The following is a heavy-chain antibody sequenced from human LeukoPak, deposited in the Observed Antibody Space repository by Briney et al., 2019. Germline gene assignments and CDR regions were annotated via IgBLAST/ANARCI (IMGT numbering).Heavy chain of an antibody. J-gene: IGHJ4*02. D-gene: IGHD4-17*01. V-gene: IGHV4-4*09. Sequence: SETLSLTCSASGGSISGYFWSWIRQPPGKGLEWIGYIHSSGSTNYDTTLKSRVTISLDTSKNQFSLKLSSVTAADTAVYYCARVTTVTTSFHFDYWGQGTLVTVSS. CDR1: GGSISGYF. CDR3: ARVTTVTTSFHFDY. CDR2: IHSSGST.